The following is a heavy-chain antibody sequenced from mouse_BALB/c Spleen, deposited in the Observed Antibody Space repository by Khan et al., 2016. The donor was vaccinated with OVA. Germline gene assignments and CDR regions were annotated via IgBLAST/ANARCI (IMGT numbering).Heavy chain of an antibody. D-gene: IGHD2-10*02. CDR3: AKGVWSYYFALDY. J-gene: IGHJ4*01. V-gene: IGHV2-6-5*01. CDR1: GFSLTDYD. Sequence: QMQLEESGPGLVAPSQSLSITCTVSGFSLTDYDVGWIRQPPGKGLEWLGVIWGGGNTYYNSALKSGLSISKDPSKSQVFLKMNSLQTDDTAMYYCAKGVWSYYFALDYWGQGTSVTVSS. CDR2: IWGGGNT.